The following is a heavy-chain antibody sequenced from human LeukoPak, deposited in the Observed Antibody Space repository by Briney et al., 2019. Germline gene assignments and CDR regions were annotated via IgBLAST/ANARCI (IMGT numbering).Heavy chain of an antibody. CDR3: VRGGDAYDANQDC. J-gene: IGHJ4*02. V-gene: IGHV3-49*03. Sequence: QPGGSLRLSCTSSGFTFGDSTMSWFRQAPGKGLEWVGFIKNKAYGGTTQYAASVKGRFTISRDDSKSIAYLQMNSLKTEDTAVYYCVRGGDAYDANQDCWGQGTLVTVSS. CDR1: GFTFGDST. CDR2: IKNKAYGGTT. D-gene: IGHD5-24*01.